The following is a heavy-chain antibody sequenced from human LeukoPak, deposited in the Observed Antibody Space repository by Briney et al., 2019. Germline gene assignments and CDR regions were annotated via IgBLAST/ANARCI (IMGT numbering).Heavy chain of an antibody. CDR2: INPNSGGT. J-gene: IGHJ4*02. CDR1: GYTFTGYY. V-gene: IGHV1-2*02. D-gene: IGHD4-17*01. Sequence: ASVKVSCKASGYTFTGYYMHWVRQAPGQGLEWMGWINPNSGGTNYAQKFQGRVTITADKSTSTAHMELSSLRSEDTAVYYCARDFVTTVTTVVFDYWGQGTLVTVSS. CDR3: ARDFVTTVTTVVFDY.